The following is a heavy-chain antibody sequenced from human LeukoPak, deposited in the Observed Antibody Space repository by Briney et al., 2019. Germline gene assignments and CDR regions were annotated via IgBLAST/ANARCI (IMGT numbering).Heavy chain of an antibody. D-gene: IGHD4-11*01. CDR3: ARYTYDYSNYVSYYYMDV. CDR2: IYYSGST. V-gene: IGHV4-39*01. J-gene: IGHJ6*03. CDR1: GGSISSSSYY. Sequence: SETLSLTCTVYGGSISSSSYYWGWIRQPPGKGLEWIGSIYYSGSTYYNPSLKSRVTISVDTSKNQFSLKLSSVTAADTAVYYCARYTYDYSNYVSYYYMDVWGKGTTVTVSS.